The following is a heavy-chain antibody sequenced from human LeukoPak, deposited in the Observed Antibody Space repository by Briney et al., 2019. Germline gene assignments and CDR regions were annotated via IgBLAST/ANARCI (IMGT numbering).Heavy chain of an antibody. J-gene: IGHJ6*02. Sequence: PSQTLSLTCTVSGGSVNSGGQYWSWIRQLPGKGLEWIGYIYYSGGSYYNPSLKNRVTMSIDTSNNQFSLRLSSVTAADTAVYYCVRENQFSGTYDDYFYYGIDVWGHGTTVTVSS. V-gene: IGHV4-31*03. CDR3: VRENQFSGTYDDYFYYGIDV. CDR2: IYYSGGS. CDR1: GGSVNSGGQY. D-gene: IGHD3-10*01.